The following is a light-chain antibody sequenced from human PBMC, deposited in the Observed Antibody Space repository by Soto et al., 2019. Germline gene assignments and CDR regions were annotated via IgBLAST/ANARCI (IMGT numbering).Light chain of an antibody. Sequence: QSALTKPPSASGSPGQSVTISCTGTSSDVGGYNYVSWYQQHPGKGPKLMIYEVGERPSGVPDRFSGSKSGNTASLTVSGLQAEDEADYYCSSYAGSSSWVFGGGTKLTVL. V-gene: IGLV2-8*01. J-gene: IGLJ2*01. CDR2: EVG. CDR1: SSDVGGYNY. CDR3: SSYAGSSSWV.